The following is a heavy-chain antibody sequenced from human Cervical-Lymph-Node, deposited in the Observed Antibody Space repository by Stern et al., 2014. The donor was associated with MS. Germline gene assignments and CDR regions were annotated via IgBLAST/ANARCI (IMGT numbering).Heavy chain of an antibody. V-gene: IGHV3-7*01. CDR1: GFIFDDYW. CDR2: IEEEGDRK. Sequence: QLVQSGGVLVQPGGSLTLSCATSGFIFDDYWLSWVRQAPGTGLEWVDNIEEEGDRKFYVGSVKGRFTISRANAKNSLYLQMNSLRGEDTAVYYCARDLAPDYWGQGTLVTVSS. CDR3: ARDLAPDY. D-gene: IGHD5-12*01. J-gene: IGHJ4*02.